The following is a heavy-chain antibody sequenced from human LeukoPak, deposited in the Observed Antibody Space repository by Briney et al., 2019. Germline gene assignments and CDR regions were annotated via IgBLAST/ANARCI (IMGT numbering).Heavy chain of an antibody. V-gene: IGHV3-66*01. CDR1: GFTVSSNY. CDR3: AKTAAAAGLYYFDY. CDR2: IYSGGST. Sequence: GGSLRLSCAASGFTVSSNYMSWVRQAPGKGLEWVSVIYSGGSTYYADSVKGRFTISRDNSKNTLYLQMNSLRAEDTAVYYCAKTAAAAGLYYFDYWGQGTLVTVSS. J-gene: IGHJ4*02. D-gene: IGHD6-13*01.